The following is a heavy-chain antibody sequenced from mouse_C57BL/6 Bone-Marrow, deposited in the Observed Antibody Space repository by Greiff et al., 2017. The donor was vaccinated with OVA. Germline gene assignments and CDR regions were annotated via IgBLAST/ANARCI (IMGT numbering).Heavy chain of an antibody. CDR1: GFTFSDYS. CDR2: ISNGGGCT. D-gene: IGHD2-3*01. Sequence: VQLKESGGGLVQPGGSLKLSCAASGFTFSDYSMYWVRQTPEKRLEWVAYISNGGGCTYYPATVKGRFTISRDNAKNTLSMQMSRLWSKDTAMYYCARHGWLLLDYWGQGTTLTVSS. CDR3: ARHGWLLLDY. V-gene: IGHV5-12*01. J-gene: IGHJ2*01.